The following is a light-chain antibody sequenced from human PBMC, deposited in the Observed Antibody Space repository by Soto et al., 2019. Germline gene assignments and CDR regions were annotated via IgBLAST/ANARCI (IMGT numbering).Light chain of an antibody. CDR1: SSNIGAGYD. V-gene: IGLV1-40*01. CDR2: GNS. Sequence: QSVLTQPPSVSGAPGQRVTISCTGSSSNIGAGYDVHWYQQLPGTAPKLLIYGNSNRPSGVPDRFSGSKSGTSASLAITGLQAEDEADYYCQSYDSSFHVVFGEGTKLTVL. J-gene: IGLJ2*01. CDR3: QSYDSSFHVV.